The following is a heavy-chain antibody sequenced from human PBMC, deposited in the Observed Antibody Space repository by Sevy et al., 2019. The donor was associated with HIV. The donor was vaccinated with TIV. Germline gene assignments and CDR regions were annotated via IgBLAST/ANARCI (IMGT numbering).Heavy chain of an antibody. J-gene: IGHJ4*02. CDR3: AGGDTTMITDLDY. V-gene: IGHV3-23*01. CDR2: VTSDGTT. D-gene: IGHD3-16*01. CDR1: GLTLTTTG. Sequence: GGSLRLSCAASGLTLTTTGMSWVRQAPGKGLEWVAGVTSDGTTYYADSVRDRFTVSRANCKNTLYLQLNSLRADDTAVFYCAGGDTTMITDLDYWGQGTLVTVSS.